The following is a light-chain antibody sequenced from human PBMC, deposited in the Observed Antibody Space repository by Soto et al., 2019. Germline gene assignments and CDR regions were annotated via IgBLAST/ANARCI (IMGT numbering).Light chain of an antibody. CDR3: QQYGRT. CDR2: GAS. CDR1: QSVSSSY. V-gene: IGKV3-20*01. Sequence: EIVLTQSPGTLSLSTGERATLSCRASQSVSSSYLAWYEQKPGQAPRLLIYGASSRATGIPDRFSGSGSGTDFTLTISRLEPEDFAVYYCQQYGRTVGQGTKVDSK. J-gene: IGKJ1*01.